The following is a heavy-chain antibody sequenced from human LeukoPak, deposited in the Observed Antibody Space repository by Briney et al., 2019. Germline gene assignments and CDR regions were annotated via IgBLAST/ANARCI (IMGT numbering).Heavy chain of an antibody. D-gene: IGHD5-18*01. J-gene: IGHJ4*02. CDR2: ISYSGST. CDR1: IGSISNYY. CDR3: ARDSYNYGSGSLDY. V-gene: IGHV4-59*01. Sequence: SETLSLTCTVSIGSISNYYWSWIRQPPGKGLEWIGYISYSGSTKYNPSLKSRVTISVDTSKNQFSLKLSSVTAADTAMYYCARDSYNYGSGSLDYWGRGTLVTVSS.